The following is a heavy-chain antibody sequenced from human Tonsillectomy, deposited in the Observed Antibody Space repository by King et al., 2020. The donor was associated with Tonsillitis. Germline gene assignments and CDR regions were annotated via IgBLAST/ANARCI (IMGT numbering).Heavy chain of an antibody. CDR2: ISSSGSTI. D-gene: IGHD3-22*01. CDR1: GFTFSDYY. CDR3: AKYESSGYYFRQVRAGWFDP. Sequence: VQLVESGGGLVKPGGSLRLSCAASGFTFSDYYMSWIRQAPGKGLEWVSYISSSGSTIYYTDSVKGRFTISRDNAKNSLYLQMNSLRAEDTAVYYCAKYESSGYYFRQVRAGWFDPWGQGTLVTVSS. V-gene: IGHV3-11*01. J-gene: IGHJ5*02.